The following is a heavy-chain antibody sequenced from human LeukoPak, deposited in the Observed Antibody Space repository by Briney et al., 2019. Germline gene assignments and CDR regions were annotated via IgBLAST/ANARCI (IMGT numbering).Heavy chain of an antibody. V-gene: IGHV3-48*01. Sequence: GGSLRLSCATSGFTFTNYGMNWVRQAPGKGLEWVSYISNSAILYADAVKGRFTISRDTSKNTLYLQMNSLRAEDTAVYYCTTESYDSSSPGAFDIWGQGTMVTVSS. CDR1: GFTFTNYG. J-gene: IGHJ3*02. CDR3: TTESYDSSSPGAFDI. D-gene: IGHD3-22*01. CDR2: ISNSAI.